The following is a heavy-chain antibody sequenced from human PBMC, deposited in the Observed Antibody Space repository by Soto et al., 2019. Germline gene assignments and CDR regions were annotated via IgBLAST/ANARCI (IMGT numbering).Heavy chain of an antibody. CDR2: ISYDGSNK. CDR1: GFTFSSYG. CDR3: ATDSRIDY. Sequence: QVQLVESGGGVVQPGGSLRLSCAASGFTFSSYGMHWVRQAPGKGLEWVAVISYDGSNKYYADSVKGRFTISRDNSKNTLYLQMNSLRAEDTAVYYCATDSRIDYWGQGTLVTVSS. V-gene: IGHV3-30*03. J-gene: IGHJ4*02. D-gene: IGHD6-13*01.